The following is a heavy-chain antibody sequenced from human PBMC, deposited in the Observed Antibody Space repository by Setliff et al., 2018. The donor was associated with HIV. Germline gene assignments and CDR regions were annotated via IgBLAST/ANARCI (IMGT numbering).Heavy chain of an antibody. V-gene: IGHV3-23*01. D-gene: IGHD3-3*01. CDR1: GFTFSNAW. CDR3: AKDFLELSRVNFWGLDAFDI. CDR2: ISGSGSGT. Sequence: GGSLRLSCAASGFTFSNAWMTWVRQAPGKGLEWVSAISGSGSGTYYAGSVKGRFTISRDNSKNTLYLQMNSLRAEDTAVYYCAKDFLELSRVNFWGLDAFDIWGQGTMVTVSS. J-gene: IGHJ3*02.